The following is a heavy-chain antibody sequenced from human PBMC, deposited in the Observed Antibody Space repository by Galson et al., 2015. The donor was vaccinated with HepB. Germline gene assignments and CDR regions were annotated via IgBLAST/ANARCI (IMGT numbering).Heavy chain of an antibody. Sequence: SVKVSCKASGGTFSSYAISWVRQAPGQGLEWMGGIIPIFGTANYAQKFQGRVTITADKSTSTAYMELSSLRSEDTAVYYCASIVPDFNWFDPWGQGTLVTVSS. V-gene: IGHV1-69*06. D-gene: IGHD2-15*01. CDR2: IIPIFGTA. CDR1: GGTFSSYA. J-gene: IGHJ5*02. CDR3: ASIVPDFNWFDP.